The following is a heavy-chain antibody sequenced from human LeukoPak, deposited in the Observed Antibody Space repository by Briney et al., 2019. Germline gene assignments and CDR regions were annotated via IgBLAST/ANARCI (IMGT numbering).Heavy chain of an antibody. CDR2: IHYSEST. CDR3: ASRSGSFSDALDI. Sequence: SETLSLTCTVSGGSIWSDYWVWIRQPPGKGLEWIGYIHYSESTKYNPSLKSRVTMSVDTSKNHFSLKLSSVTAAATAVYYCASRSGSFSDALDIRGQGTVVTVSS. V-gene: IGHV4-59*08. D-gene: IGHD3-10*01. J-gene: IGHJ3*02. CDR1: GGSIWSDY.